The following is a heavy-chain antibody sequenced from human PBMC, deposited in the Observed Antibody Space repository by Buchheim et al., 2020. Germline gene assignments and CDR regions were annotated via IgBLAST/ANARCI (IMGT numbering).Heavy chain of an antibody. CDR2: INPNSGGT. CDR1: GYTFTGYY. D-gene: IGHD3-3*01. Sequence: QVQLVQSGAEVKKPGASVKVSCKASGYTFTGYYMHWVRQAPGQGLEWMGWINPNSGGTNYAQKFQGRVTMTRDTSTSTAYMELSRLRSDDTAVYYCARAPYDFWSGSQTYFDYWGQGTL. J-gene: IGHJ4*02. CDR3: ARAPYDFWSGSQTYFDY. V-gene: IGHV1-2*02.